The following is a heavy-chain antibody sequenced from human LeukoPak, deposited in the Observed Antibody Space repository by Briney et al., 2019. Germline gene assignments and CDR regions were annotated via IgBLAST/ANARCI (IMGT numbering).Heavy chain of an antibody. CDR1: GGSLSSGSYF. D-gene: IGHD2-15*01. CDR2: IYTSGST. CDR3: ALLSSGGNYYYYYMDV. V-gene: IGHV4-61*02. J-gene: IGHJ6*03. Sequence: SQTLSLTCTVSGGSLSSGSYFWSWIRHPAGKGLEWIGRIYTSGSTNYNPSLKSRVTISVDTSKNQFSLKLSSVTAADTAVYYCALLSSGGNYYYYYMDVWGKGTTVTISS.